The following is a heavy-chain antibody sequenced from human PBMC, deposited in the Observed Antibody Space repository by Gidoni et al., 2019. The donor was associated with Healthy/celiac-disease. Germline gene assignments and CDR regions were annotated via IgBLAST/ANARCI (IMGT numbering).Heavy chain of an antibody. Sequence: EVQLVESGGGLVQPGRSLRLSCAASGFTFDDYAMHWVRQAPGKGLEWVPGISWNSGSIGYADSVKGRFTISRDNAKNSLYLQMNSLRAEDTALYYCAKDSRGDFPLPVLSPGYYGMDVWGQGTKVTVSS. J-gene: IGHJ6*02. CDR2: ISWNSGSI. CDR1: GFTFDDYA. V-gene: IGHV3-9*01. D-gene: IGHD3-16*01. CDR3: AKDSRGDFPLPVLSPGYYGMDV.